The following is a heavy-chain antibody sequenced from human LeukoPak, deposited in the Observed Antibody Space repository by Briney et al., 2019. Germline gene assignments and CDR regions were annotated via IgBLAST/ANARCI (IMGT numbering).Heavy chain of an antibody. Sequence: PSETLSLTCTVSGGSISSHYWSWIRQPPGKGLEWIGYIYYSGSTNYNPSLKSRGTISVDTSKNQFSLKLSSVTAADTAVYYCARDLGTSFDYWGQGTLVTVSS. CDR3: ARDLGTSFDY. V-gene: IGHV4-59*11. D-gene: IGHD7-27*01. CDR2: IYYSGST. CDR1: GGSISSHY. J-gene: IGHJ4*02.